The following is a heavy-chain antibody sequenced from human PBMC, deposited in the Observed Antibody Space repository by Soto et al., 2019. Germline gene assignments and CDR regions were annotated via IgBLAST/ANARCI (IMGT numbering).Heavy chain of an antibody. J-gene: IGHJ4*02. Sequence: SETLCLTCTVAGGSITSDNWWSWVRHPPGKGLEWIGDIYHSGSTNYNPSLKSRVTISVDTSKNQFYLKLSSVTAADTAVYYCARRWGPGFDYWGQGIQVTVSS. V-gene: IGHV4-4*02. CDR2: IYHSGST. CDR3: ARRWGPGFDY. CDR1: GGSITSDNW. D-gene: IGHD7-27*01.